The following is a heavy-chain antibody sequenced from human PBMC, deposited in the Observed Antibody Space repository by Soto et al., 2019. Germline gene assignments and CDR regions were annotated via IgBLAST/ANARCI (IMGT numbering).Heavy chain of an antibody. CDR2: IYYSGST. Sequence: QVQLQESGPGLVKPSQTLSLTCTVSGGSISSGGYYWSWIRQHPGKGLEWIGYIYYSGSTYYNPSLMSRVTISVDTSKNQFSLKLSSVTAADTAVYYCARVTVIAARRDSYFDYWGQGTLVTVSS. J-gene: IGHJ4*02. CDR1: GGSISSGGYY. D-gene: IGHD6-6*01. CDR3: ARVTVIAARRDSYFDY. V-gene: IGHV4-31*03.